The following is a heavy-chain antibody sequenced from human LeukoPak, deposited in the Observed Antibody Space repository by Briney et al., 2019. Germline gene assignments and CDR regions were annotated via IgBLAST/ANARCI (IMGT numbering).Heavy chain of an antibody. Sequence: HTLSLTCAISGDSVSSKSAAWNWIRQSPSRGLEWLGRTYYRTKWYNDYAVSVVGRITVNPDTSKNQFSLQLNCVTPEDTAVYYCATTRSIFDSWGQGTLVTVSS. CDR2: TYYRTKWYN. CDR3: ATTRSIFDS. D-gene: IGHD1-1*01. J-gene: IGHJ4*02. V-gene: IGHV6-1*01. CDR1: GDSVSSKSAA.